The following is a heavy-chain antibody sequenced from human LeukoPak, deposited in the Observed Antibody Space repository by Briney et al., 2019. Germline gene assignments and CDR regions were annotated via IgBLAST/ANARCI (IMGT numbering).Heavy chain of an antibody. Sequence: SENLSRNCTVSGCTISSYYWSWIRQPPGKGLVGIGYIYTSGSTNYNPSLKSRVTISVDTSKNQFSLKLSSVTAADTAVYYCAGVRKAYYYYYMDVWGKGTTVTVSS. CDR1: GCTISSYY. CDR3: AGVRKAYYYYYMDV. D-gene: IGHD4-23*01. CDR2: IYTSGST. J-gene: IGHJ6*03. V-gene: IGHV4-4*09.